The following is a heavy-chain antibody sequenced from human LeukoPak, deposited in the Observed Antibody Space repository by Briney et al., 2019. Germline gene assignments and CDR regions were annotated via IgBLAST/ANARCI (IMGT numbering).Heavy chain of an antibody. J-gene: IGHJ4*02. D-gene: IGHD4-17*01. V-gene: IGHV2-5*02. Sequence: ESGPTLVKPAQTLTLTCTFSGFSLSTSGVGVGWIRQPPGKALEWFALIYWDDDKRYSPSLKSRLTITKDTSKNQVVLTMTNMDPVDTATYYCARATTRLYYFDYWGQGTLVTVSS. CDR1: GFSLSTSGVG. CDR3: ARATTRLYYFDY. CDR2: IYWDDDK.